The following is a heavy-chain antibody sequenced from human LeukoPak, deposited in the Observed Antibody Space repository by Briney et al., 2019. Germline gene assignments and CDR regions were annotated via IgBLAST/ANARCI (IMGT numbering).Heavy chain of an antibody. CDR1: GFTFSSYA. D-gene: IGHD3-3*01. CDR3: VRYVNGFGFDY. V-gene: IGHV3-64*01. CDR2: ISSNGGST. Sequence: GGSLRLSCAASGFTFSSYAMHWVRQAPGKGLEYVSAISSNGGSTYYANSVKGRFTISRDNSKNTLYLQMGSLRAEDMAVYYCVRYVNGFGFDYWGQGTLVTVSS. J-gene: IGHJ4*02.